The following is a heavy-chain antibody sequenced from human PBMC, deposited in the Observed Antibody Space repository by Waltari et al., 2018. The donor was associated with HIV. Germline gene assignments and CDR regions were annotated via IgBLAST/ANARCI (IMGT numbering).Heavy chain of an antibody. D-gene: IGHD2-2*03. V-gene: IGHV2-5*01. CDR2: IYWNGNK. CDR3: ARRPGYCSGTRCYYSHWFDP. CDR1: GFSLDTSGVG. Sequence: QITLKESGPTLVKPTQTLTLTCTFSGFSLDTSGVGVGWIRQPPGKALEWLALIYWNGNKHYSPSLKSRLTITKFTSKNQVVLTMTNMDPVDTATYYCARRPGYCSGTRCYYSHWFDPWGQGTLVTVSS. J-gene: IGHJ5*02.